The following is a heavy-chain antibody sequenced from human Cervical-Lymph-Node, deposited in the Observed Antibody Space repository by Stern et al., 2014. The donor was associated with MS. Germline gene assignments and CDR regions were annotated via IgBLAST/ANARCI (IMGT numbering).Heavy chain of an antibody. CDR2: IYHSGST. CDR3: AREGYSSSYDAFDI. Sequence: QVQLQEPGPGLVKPSGTLSLTCAVSGGSISSSNWWSWVRQPPGNGLEWIGGIYHSGSTNYNPSLKSRAPISVDKTKNKFPLKLSSVTAADTAVYYCAREGYSSSYDAFDIWGQGTMVTVSS. J-gene: IGHJ3*02. V-gene: IGHV4-4*02. D-gene: IGHD6-6*01. CDR1: GGSISSSNW.